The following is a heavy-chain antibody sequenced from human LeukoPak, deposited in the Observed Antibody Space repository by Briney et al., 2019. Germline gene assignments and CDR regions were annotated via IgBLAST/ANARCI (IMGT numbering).Heavy chain of an antibody. V-gene: IGHV3-7*01. Sequence: PGGSLRLSCAASGFTFSTYWMSWVRQAPGKGLEWVANIKQDGSEKYYVDSVKDRFTISRDNAKNSLYLQMDSLTADDTAVYFCACLRGPSDYWGQGTLVTVSS. CDR1: GFTFSTYW. J-gene: IGHJ4*02. CDR3: ACLRGPSDY. CDR2: IKQDGSEK. D-gene: IGHD4-17*01.